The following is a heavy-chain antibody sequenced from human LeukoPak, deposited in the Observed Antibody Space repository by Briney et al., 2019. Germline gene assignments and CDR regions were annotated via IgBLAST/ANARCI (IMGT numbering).Heavy chain of an antibody. V-gene: IGHV4-61*05. D-gene: IGHD3-10*01. Sequence: SETLSLTCTVSGGSIINTNYYWDWIRQPPGKGLEWIGYIYYSGSTNYNPSLKSRVTISVDTSKNQFSLKLSSVTAADTAVYYCARHGWGYYGSGSYFSFDYWGQGTLVTVSS. CDR2: IYYSGST. J-gene: IGHJ4*02. CDR1: GGSIINTNYY. CDR3: ARHGWGYYGSGSYFSFDY.